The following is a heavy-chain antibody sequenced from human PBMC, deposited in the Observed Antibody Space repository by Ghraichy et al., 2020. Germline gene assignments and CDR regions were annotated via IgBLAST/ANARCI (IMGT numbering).Heavy chain of an antibody. CDR2: ISGSGGST. D-gene: IGHD2-15*01. V-gene: IGHV3-23*01. CDR1: GFTFSSNA. Sequence: GGSLRLSCAASGFTFSSNAMSWVRQAPGRGLEWVSAISGSGGSTYHADSVKGRFTISRDNSKNTLYLQMNSLRAEDTAVYYCAKAPWGYCSGASCYYFDYWGQGTLVTVSS. J-gene: IGHJ4*02. CDR3: AKAPWGYCSGASCYYFDY.